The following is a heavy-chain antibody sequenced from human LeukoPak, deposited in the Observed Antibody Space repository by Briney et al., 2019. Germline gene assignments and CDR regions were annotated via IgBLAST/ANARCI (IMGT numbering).Heavy chain of an antibody. J-gene: IGHJ5*02. CDR3: ARDVRHRYCSSNNCYRGWFDP. Sequence: ASVKVSCKASGYTFTSYYIHWVRQAPGQGLEWMGIINPSGGSTTYAQKFQGRVTITADESTSTAYMELSSLRSEDTAVYYCARDVRHRYCSSNNCYRGWFDPWGQGTLVTVSS. CDR1: GYTFTSYY. CDR2: INPSGGST. V-gene: IGHV1-46*01. D-gene: IGHD2-2*01.